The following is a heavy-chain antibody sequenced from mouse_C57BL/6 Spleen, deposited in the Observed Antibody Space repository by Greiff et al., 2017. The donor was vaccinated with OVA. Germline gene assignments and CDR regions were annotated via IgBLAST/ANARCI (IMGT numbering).Heavy chain of an antibody. CDR2: IWSGGST. CDR1: GFSLTSYG. D-gene: IGHD2-4*01. Sequence: VMLVESGPGLVQPSQSLSITCTVSGFSLTSYGVHWVRQSPGKGLEWLGVIWSGGSTDYNAAFISRLSISKDNSKRQVFIKMNSLQADNTAIYYCARNYRGLRGYFDVWGTGTTVTVSS. V-gene: IGHV2-2*01. J-gene: IGHJ1*03. CDR3: ARNYRGLRGYFDV.